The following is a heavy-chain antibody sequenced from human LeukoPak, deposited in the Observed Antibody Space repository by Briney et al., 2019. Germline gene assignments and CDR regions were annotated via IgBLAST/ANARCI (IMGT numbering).Heavy chain of an antibody. Sequence: GASVKVSCKASGYTFISYDINWVRQATGQGLEWMGWMKPNSGNTGYAQKFQGRVTMTRITSTSTAYMELSSLRSEDTAIYYCARRLAVAGVLPDYWGQGTPVTVSS. D-gene: IGHD6-19*01. J-gene: IGHJ4*02. CDR3: ARRLAVAGVLPDY. V-gene: IGHV1-8*01. CDR1: GYTFISYD. CDR2: MKPNSGNT.